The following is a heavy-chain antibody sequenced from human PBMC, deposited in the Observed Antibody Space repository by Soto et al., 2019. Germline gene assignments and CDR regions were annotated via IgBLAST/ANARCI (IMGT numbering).Heavy chain of an antibody. J-gene: IGHJ4*02. V-gene: IGHV2-5*01. D-gene: IGHD3-16*01. CDR2: MYWNGDK. Sequence: SGPTLVNPTQTLTLTCALSGFSVSARGVGVGWIRQPPGKALEWLAIMYWNGDKLYRPSLQSRLTITKDTSKNQVVLTMTNMDPVDTATYYCAHSPWGASPDSWGQGTPVTVSS. CDR3: AHSPWGASPDS. CDR1: GFSVSARGVG.